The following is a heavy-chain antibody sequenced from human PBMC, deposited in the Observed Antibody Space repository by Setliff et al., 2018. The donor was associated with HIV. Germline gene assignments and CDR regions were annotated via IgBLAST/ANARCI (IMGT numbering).Heavy chain of an antibody. CDR1: GYSISSGYY. CDR2: IYHSGST. Sequence: LSLTCAVSGYSISSGYYWGWIRQPPGKGLEWIGSIYHSGSTYYNPSLKSRVTISVDTSKNQFSLKLSSVTAADTAVYYCARMYSGYDWSPAGARTRYFNYWGQGTLVTVSS. J-gene: IGHJ4*02. V-gene: IGHV4-38-2*01. CDR3: ARMYSGYDWSPAGARTRYFNY. D-gene: IGHD5-12*01.